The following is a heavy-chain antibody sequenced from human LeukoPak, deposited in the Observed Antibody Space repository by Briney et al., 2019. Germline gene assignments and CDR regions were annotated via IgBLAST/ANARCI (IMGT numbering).Heavy chain of an antibody. CDR2: IIPILGIA. J-gene: IGHJ4*02. CDR1: GGTFSSYA. CDR3: ARGLLVGGSGSEHDY. V-gene: IGHV1-69*04. D-gene: IGHD3-10*01. Sequence: SVKVSCEASGGTFSSYAISWVRQAPGQGLEWMGRIIPILGIANYAQKFQGRVTITADKSTSTAYMELSSLRSEDTAVYYCARGLLVGGSGSEHDYWGQGTLVTVSP.